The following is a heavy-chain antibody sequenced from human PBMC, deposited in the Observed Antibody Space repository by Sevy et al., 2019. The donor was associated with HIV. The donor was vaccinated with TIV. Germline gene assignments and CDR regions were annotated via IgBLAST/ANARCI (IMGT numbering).Heavy chain of an antibody. J-gene: IGHJ3*02. CDR1: GFTFSSYA. Sequence: GGSLRLSCAASGFTFSSYAMHWVRQAPDKGLEWVAVISYDGSNKYYADSVKGRFTISRDNSKNTLYLQMNSLRAEDTAVYYCATSPSRIAAADKGDAFDIWGQGTMVTVSS. CDR2: ISYDGSNK. V-gene: IGHV3-30-3*01. D-gene: IGHD6-13*01. CDR3: ATSPSRIAAADKGDAFDI.